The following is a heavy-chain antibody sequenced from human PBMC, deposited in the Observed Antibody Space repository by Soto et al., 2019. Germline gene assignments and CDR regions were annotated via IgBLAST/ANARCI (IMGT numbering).Heavy chain of an antibody. CDR3: ARSGIAVARRGWED. J-gene: IGHJ4*02. Sequence: EVQLVESGGGLVQPGGSLRLSCAASGFTVSSNYMSWVRQAPGKGLEWVSVIYSGGSTYYADSVKGRFTISRDNSKNTLYLQMNSLRAEDTAVYYFARSGIAVARRGWEDWGQGTLVTVSS. D-gene: IGHD6-19*01. CDR2: IYSGGST. CDR1: GFTVSSNY. V-gene: IGHV3-66*01.